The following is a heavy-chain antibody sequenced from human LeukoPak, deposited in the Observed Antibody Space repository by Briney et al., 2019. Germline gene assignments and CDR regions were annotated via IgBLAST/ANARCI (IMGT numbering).Heavy chain of an antibody. CDR1: GFTFSSYS. D-gene: IGHD2-2*01. CDR3: ASAYHTLGDAFDI. CDR2: IRSEADGGTT. J-gene: IGHJ3*02. Sequence: PGGSLRLSCAASGFTFSSYSMNWVRQAPGKGLEWVGRIRSEADGGTTDYAAPVKGRFTISRDDSTNTLFLQMNSLKIDDTAVYYCASAYHTLGDAFDIWGRGTMVTVSS. V-gene: IGHV3-15*01.